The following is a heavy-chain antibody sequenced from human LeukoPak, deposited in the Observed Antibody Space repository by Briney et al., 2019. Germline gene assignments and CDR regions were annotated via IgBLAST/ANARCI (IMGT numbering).Heavy chain of an antibody. Sequence: GGSLRLSCAASGFTFSSYGMHWVRQAPGKGLEWMAFIGYDGSNEYYAYSVKGRFTISRDNSRNTLYLQMNSLRAEDTAVYYCVAYSSTWYSIDYWGQGTLVTVSS. CDR2: IGYDGSNE. V-gene: IGHV3-30*02. J-gene: IGHJ4*02. CDR1: GFTFSSYG. D-gene: IGHD6-13*01. CDR3: VAYSSTWYSIDY.